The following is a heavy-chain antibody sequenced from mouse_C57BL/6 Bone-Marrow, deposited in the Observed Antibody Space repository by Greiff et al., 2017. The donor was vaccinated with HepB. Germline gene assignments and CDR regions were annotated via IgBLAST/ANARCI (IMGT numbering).Heavy chain of an antibody. D-gene: IGHD1-1*01. CDR2: IHPNSGST. V-gene: IGHV1-64*01. Sequence: VQLQQPGAELVKPGASVKLSCKASGYTFTSYWMHWVKQRPGQGLEWIGMIHPNSGSTNYNEKFKSKATLTVDKSSSTAYMQLSSLTSEDSAVYYCARGDYSSSAWFAYWGQGTLVTVSA. CDR3: ARGDYSSSAWFAY. CDR1: GYTFTSYW. J-gene: IGHJ3*01.